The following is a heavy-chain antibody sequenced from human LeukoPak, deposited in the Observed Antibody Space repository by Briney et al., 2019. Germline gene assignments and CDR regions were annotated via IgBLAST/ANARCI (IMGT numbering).Heavy chain of an antibody. V-gene: IGHV4-59*08. CDR2: IYYSGST. Sequence: SETLSLTCTVSGGSLSSYYWSWIRQPPGKGLEWIGYIYYSGSTNYNPSLKSRATISVDTSKNQFSLKLSSVTAADTAVYYCASSTRGYYGYFQHWGQGTLVTVSS. J-gene: IGHJ1*01. CDR3: ASSTRGYYGYFQH. D-gene: IGHD3-3*01. CDR1: GGSLSSYY.